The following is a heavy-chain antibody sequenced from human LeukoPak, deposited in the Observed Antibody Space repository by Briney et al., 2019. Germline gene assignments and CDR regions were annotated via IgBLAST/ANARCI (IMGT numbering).Heavy chain of an antibody. D-gene: IGHD4-17*01. Sequence: SETLSLTCTVSGGSISSGDYYWSWIRQPPWKGLEWIGYIYYSGSTYYNPSLKSRVTISVDTSKNQFSLKLSSVTAADTAVYYCAGVRLLYYGEYGDFDYWGQGTLVTVSS. CDR2: IYYSGST. CDR3: AGVRLLYYGEYGDFDY. V-gene: IGHV4-30-4*08. CDR1: GGSISSGDYY. J-gene: IGHJ4*02.